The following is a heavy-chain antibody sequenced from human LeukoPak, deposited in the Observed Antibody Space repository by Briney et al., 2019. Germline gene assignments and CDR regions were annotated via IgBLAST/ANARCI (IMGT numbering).Heavy chain of an antibody. J-gene: IGHJ4*02. D-gene: IGHD3-10*01. Sequence: SETLFLTCTVPGYSISSGYYWGWIRQPPGKGLEWIGSIYYSGTTYYNPSLKRRVTRPVDTSKNQFTLKLSSVTAADTAVYYCAKYYGSGISPVEYWGQGTLVTVSS. CDR2: IYYSGTT. CDR3: AKYYGSGISPVEY. V-gene: IGHV4-38-2*02. CDR1: GYSISSGYY.